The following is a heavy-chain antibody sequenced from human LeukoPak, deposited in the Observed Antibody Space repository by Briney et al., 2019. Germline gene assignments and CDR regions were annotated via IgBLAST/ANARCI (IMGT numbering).Heavy chain of an antibody. CDR3: AELGITMIGGV. D-gene: IGHD3-10*02. Sequence: GGSLRLSCAASGFTFSGFWMHWVRQTPGKGLVGVSRINSDGSSTNYADSVKGRFTISRDNAKNTLYLQMNSLRAEDTAVYYCAELGITMIGGVWGKGTTVTISS. CDR2: INSDGSST. CDR1: GFTFSGFW. J-gene: IGHJ6*04. V-gene: IGHV3-74*01.